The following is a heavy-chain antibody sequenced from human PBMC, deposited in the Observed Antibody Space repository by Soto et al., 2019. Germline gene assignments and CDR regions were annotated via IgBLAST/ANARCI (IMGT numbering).Heavy chain of an antibody. V-gene: IGHV3-72*01. CDR3: TRDKLLGFRSACGMDV. CDR1: GFSFSDHY. Sequence: PGGSLRLSCAASGFSFSDHYMDWVRQAPGKGLEWIGRSRNKAKSYTTEYNASVKSRFNISRDDSKNTLYLQINSLKSEDTAVFYCTRDKLLGFRSACGMDVWGQGTTVTVSS. CDR2: SRNKAKSYTT. J-gene: IGHJ6*02. D-gene: IGHD3-22*01.